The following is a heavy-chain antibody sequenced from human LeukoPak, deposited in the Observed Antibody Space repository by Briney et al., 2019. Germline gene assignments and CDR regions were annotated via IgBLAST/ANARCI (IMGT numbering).Heavy chain of an antibody. CDR2: INHSGST. V-gene: IGHV4-34*01. CDR1: GGSFSGYY. CDR3: AFDTYYYDSSGYR. Sequence: SGTLSLTCAVYGGSFSGYYWSWIRQPPGKGLEWIGEINHSGSTNYNPSLKSRVTISVDTSKNQFSLKLSSVTAADTAVYYCAFDTYYYDSSGYRWGQGTLVTVSS. D-gene: IGHD3-22*01. J-gene: IGHJ4*02.